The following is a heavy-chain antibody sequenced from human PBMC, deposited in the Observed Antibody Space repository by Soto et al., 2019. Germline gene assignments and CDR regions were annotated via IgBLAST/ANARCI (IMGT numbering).Heavy chain of an antibody. CDR1: GXSISSSSYY. V-gene: IGHV4-39*01. D-gene: IGHD6-19*01. CDR2: IYYSGST. CDR3: ARRDSSGWHIFDY. Sequence: PSETLSLTCTVSGXSISSSSYYWGWIRQPPGKGLEWIGSIYYSGSTYYNPSLKSRVTISVDTSKNQFSLKLSSVTAADTAVYYCARRDSSGWHIFDYWGQGTLVTVSS. J-gene: IGHJ4*02.